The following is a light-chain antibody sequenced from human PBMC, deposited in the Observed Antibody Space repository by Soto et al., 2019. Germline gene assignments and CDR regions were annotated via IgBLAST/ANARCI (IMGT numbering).Light chain of an antibody. V-gene: IGLV2-14*01. CDR3: GSCTNSRTYWV. Sequence: QSALTQPASVSGSPGQSITISCTGTSSDVGGYNYVSWYQQHPGKAPKLMIYDVSNRPSGVSNRFSGSKSGNTASLTISGLQAEDEADYYCGSCTNSRTYWVFGGGTKLTVL. CDR1: SSDVGGYNY. J-gene: IGLJ3*02. CDR2: DVS.